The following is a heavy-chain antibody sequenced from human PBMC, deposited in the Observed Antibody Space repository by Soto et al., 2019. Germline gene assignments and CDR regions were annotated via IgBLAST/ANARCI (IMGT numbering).Heavy chain of an antibody. CDR2: ISYDGSNK. Sequence: QVQLVESGGGVVQPGRSLRLSCAASGFTFSSYAMHWVRQAPGKGLEWVAVISYDGSNKYYADSVKGRFTISRDNSKNTLYLQMNSLRAEDTAVYYCARDSHYYDSSGYLLASWGYWGQGTLVTVSS. CDR3: ARDSHYYDSSGYLLASWGY. J-gene: IGHJ4*02. V-gene: IGHV3-30-3*01. D-gene: IGHD3-22*01. CDR1: GFTFSSYA.